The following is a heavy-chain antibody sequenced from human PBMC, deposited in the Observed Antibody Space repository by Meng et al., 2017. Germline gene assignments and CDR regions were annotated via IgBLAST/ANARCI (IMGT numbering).Heavy chain of an antibody. J-gene: IGHJ4*02. Sequence: EVQLVESGGGLVQPGGSLRISCVASGPTFNSYWMHWVRQAPGKGLVWVSRIKSDGSVTTYADIVKGRFTISRDNAKNTVYLQMKSLRAEDTAVYYCAPTVTTPGPFDFWGQGSLVTVSS. CDR1: GPTFNSYW. D-gene: IGHD4-17*01. CDR3: APTVTTPGPFDF. V-gene: IGHV3-74*01. CDR2: IKSDGSVT.